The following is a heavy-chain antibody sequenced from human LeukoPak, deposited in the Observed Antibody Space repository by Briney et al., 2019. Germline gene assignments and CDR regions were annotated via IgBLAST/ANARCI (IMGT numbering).Heavy chain of an antibody. J-gene: IGHJ5*02. CDR2: ISSSSSYI. D-gene: IGHD6-13*01. CDR3: AREYSSSWYLNWFDP. CDR1: GFTFSSYS. V-gene: IGHV3-21*01. Sequence: GGSPRLSCAASGFTFSSYSMNWVRQAPGKGLEWVSSISSSSSYIYYADSVKDRFTISRDNAKNSLYLQMNSLRAEDTAVYYCAREYSSSWYLNWFDPWGQGTLVTVSS.